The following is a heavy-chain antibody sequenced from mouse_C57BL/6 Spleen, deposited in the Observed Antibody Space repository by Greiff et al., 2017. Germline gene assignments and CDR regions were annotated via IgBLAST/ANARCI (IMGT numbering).Heavy chain of an antibody. V-gene: IGHV5-6*01. D-gene: IGHD2-5*01. CDR3: ARHYSNYEDAMDY. CDR1: GFTFSSYG. CDR2: ISSGGSYT. J-gene: IGHJ4*01. Sequence: EVHLVESGGDLVKPGGSLKLSCAASGFTFSSYGMSWVRQTPDKRLEWVATISSGGSYTYYPDSVKGRFTISRDNAKNTLYLQMSSLKSEDTAMYYCARHYSNYEDAMDYWGQGTSVTVSS.